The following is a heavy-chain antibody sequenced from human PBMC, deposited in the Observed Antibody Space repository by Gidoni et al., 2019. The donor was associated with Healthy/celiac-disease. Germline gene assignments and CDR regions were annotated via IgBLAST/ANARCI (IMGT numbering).Heavy chain of an antibody. D-gene: IGHD1-26*01. J-gene: IGHJ6*02. V-gene: IGHV1-69*01. CDR3: AREGELLPFGGKTYYYYGMDV. CDR1: GRTFSSYA. Sequence: QVQLVQSGAEVKKPGSSVKVSCKASGRTFSSYAISWLRQAPGQGLEWMGGIIPIFGTANYAQKFQGRVTITADESTSTAYMELSSLRSEDTAVYYCAREGELLPFGGKTYYYYGMDVWGQGTTVTVSS. CDR2: IIPIFGTA.